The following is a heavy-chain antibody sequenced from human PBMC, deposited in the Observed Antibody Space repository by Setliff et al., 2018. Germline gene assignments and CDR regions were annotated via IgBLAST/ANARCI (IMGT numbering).Heavy chain of an antibody. Sequence: SVKVSCKNSGGTFNSFLVSWVRQAPGQGLEWMGGIIPLFGTTKYAQKFQDRITMAADESATTAYMELTSLRSEDTAVYYCARALGGISAAGNNWLDSWGQGTLVTVSS. CDR1: GGTFNSFL. D-gene: IGHD6-13*01. J-gene: IGHJ5*01. CDR2: IIPLFGTT. CDR3: ARALGGISAAGNNWLDS. V-gene: IGHV1-69*13.